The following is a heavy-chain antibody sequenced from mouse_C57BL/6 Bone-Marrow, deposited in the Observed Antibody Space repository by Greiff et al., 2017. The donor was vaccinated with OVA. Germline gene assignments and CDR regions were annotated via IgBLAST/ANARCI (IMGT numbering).Heavy chain of an antibody. CDR3: TTCGNYWYFDV. V-gene: IGHV14-4*01. J-gene: IGHJ1*03. Sequence: EVQLQQSGAELVRPGASVKLSCTASGFNIKDDYMHWVKQRPEQGLEWIGWIDPENGDTEYASKFQGKATITADTSSNTAYLQLSSLTSEDTAVYYCTTCGNYWYFDVWGTGTTVTVSS. CDR1: GFNIKDDY. D-gene: IGHD1-1*02. CDR2: IDPENGDT.